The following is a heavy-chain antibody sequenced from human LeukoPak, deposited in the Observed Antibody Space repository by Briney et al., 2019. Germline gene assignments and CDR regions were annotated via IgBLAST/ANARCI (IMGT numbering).Heavy chain of an antibody. CDR2: IYTSGST. J-gene: IGHJ5*02. CDR1: GGSISSGSYY. CDR3: AGPGYSSSWDPGPFDP. Sequence: KTSETLSLTCTVSGGSISSGSYYWSWIRQPAGKGLEWIGRIYTSGSTNYNPSLKSRVTISVDTSKNQFSLKLSSVTAADTAVYYCAGPGYSSSWDPGPFDPWGQGTLVTVSS. V-gene: IGHV4-61*02. D-gene: IGHD6-13*01.